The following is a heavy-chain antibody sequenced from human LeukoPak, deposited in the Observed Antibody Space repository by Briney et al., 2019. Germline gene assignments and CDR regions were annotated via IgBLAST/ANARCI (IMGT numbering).Heavy chain of an antibody. V-gene: IGHV3-48*03. CDR2: ISSSGSTI. D-gene: IGHD2-15*01. Sequence: GGSLRLSCAASGFTFSSYEMNWVRQAPGKGLEWVSYISSSGSTIYYADSVKGRFTISRDNAKNSLYLQMNSLRAEDTAVYYCARDCGGGSCYGPYDAFDIWAKGQWSPSLQ. CDR3: ARDCGGGSCYGPYDAFDI. J-gene: IGHJ3*02. CDR1: GFTFSSYE.